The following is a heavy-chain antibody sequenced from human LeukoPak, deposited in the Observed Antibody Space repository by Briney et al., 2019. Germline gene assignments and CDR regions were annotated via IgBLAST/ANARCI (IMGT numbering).Heavy chain of an antibody. CDR2: ISGNAGST. CDR1: GFTLSSYA. J-gene: IGHJ4*02. D-gene: IGHD3-10*01. V-gene: IGHV3-23*01. Sequence: GGSLRLSCTASGFTLSSYAMSWVRQAPGMGLEWVSLISGNAGSTYYADSVKGRFTISRDITKNTLYLQMNSLRAEDTATYYCAKGRWFGELSYFDYWGQGTLVTVSS. CDR3: AKGRWFGELSYFDY.